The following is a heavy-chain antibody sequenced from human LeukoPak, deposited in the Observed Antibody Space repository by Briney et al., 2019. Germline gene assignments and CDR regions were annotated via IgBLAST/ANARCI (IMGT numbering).Heavy chain of an antibody. CDR1: GGSISSHN. J-gene: IGHJ3*02. CDR3: ARDLATAATADRAFDI. Sequence: SETLSLTCTVSGGSISSHNWSWVRQPPGKGLEWMGYIYYSGSTKYNPYLKKRVNISAETSKKQFSLKLSSVTAADTAVYYCARDLATAATADRAFDIWGQGTMVTVSS. D-gene: IGHD6-13*01. V-gene: IGHV4-59*11. CDR2: IYYSGST.